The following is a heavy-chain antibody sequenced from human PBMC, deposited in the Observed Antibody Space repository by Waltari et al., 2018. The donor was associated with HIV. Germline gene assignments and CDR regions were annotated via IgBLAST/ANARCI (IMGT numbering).Heavy chain of an antibody. V-gene: IGHV3-21*04. Sequence: LVESGGGVVKTGGSIRLTCEASGFELRHYSMNWVRQSPMRGLEWVASIRRGNNEKHYLDSVRGRFAICRYISESSVYLQMESLKEDDTATYFCVRDDPGYGPIDYWGQGTLVTV. CDR1: GFELRHYS. CDR3: VRDDPGYGPIDY. D-gene: IGHD3-16*01. J-gene: IGHJ4*02. CDR2: IRRGNNEK.